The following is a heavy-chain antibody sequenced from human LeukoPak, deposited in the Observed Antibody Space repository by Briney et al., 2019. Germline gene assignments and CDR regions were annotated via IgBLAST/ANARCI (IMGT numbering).Heavy chain of an antibody. J-gene: IGHJ4*02. D-gene: IGHD3-10*01. V-gene: IGHV3-33*08. CDR1: GFTFSSHW. CDR3: ARDRYGSGSYLVPDY. Sequence: GGSLRLSCVDSGFTFSSHWMHWVRQAPGKGLEWVAVIWYDGSNKYYADSVKGRFTISRDSSKNTLYLQMNSLRAEDTAVYYCARDRYGSGSYLVPDYWGQGTLVTVSS. CDR2: IWYDGSNK.